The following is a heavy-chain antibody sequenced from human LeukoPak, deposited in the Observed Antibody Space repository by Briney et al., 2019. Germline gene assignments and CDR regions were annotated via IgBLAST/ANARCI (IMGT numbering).Heavy chain of an antibody. CDR3: TSRFPTIDY. CDR2: IRSKANNCAT. V-gene: IGHV3-73*01. CDR1: GFTFSGSA. D-gene: IGHD3-3*01. J-gene: IGHJ4*02. Sequence: GSLKLSCAASGFTFSGSAMHWVRQASGKGLEWVGRIRSKANNCATASAASVKGRFTISRDDSKNTAYLQMNSLKTEDTAVYYCTSRFPTIDYWGQGTLVTVSS.